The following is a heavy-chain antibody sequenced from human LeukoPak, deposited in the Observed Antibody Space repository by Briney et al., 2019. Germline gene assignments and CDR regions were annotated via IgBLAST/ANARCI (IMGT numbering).Heavy chain of an antibody. V-gene: IGHV3-64*01. D-gene: IGHD3-10*01. Sequence: PGGSLRFSCAASGFTFSTYAMHWVRQAPGKGLEYVSHIKNNGGGTYYASSVQGRFAVSRDNSRSTLYLQMDSLRPDDMAIYYCARVQSTVRGIQGPFDLWGQGTLVTVS. CDR1: GFTFSTYA. CDR2: IKNNGGGT. J-gene: IGHJ4*02. CDR3: ARVQSTVRGIQGPFDL.